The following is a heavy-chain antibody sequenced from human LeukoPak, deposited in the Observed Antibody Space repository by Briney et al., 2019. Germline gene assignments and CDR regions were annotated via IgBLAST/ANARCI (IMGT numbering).Heavy chain of an antibody. CDR2: INHSGST. CDR1: GGSFSGYY. Sequence: SETLSLTCAVYGGSFSGYYWSWVRQPPGKGLEWIGEINHSGSTNYNPSLKSRVTISVDTSKNQFSLKLSSVTAADTAVYYCARDPFSGYLGYWGQGTLVTVSS. J-gene: IGHJ4*02. D-gene: IGHD3-22*01. V-gene: IGHV4-34*01. CDR3: ARDPFSGYLGY.